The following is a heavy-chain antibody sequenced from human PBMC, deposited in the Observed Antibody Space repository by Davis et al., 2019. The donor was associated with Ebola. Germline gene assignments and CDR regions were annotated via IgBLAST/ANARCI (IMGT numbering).Heavy chain of an antibody. D-gene: IGHD3-3*01. V-gene: IGHV3-48*03. CDR1: GFTFSSYQ. J-gene: IGHJ4*02. CDR3: ARDLYNFWSGYYHTYFDY. Sequence: GGSLRLSCVASGFTFSSYQMNWVRQAPGKGLEWVSYISNSGSTIYYADSVKGRFTIPRDNAKNSLYLQMNSLRAEDTAVYYCARDLYNFWSGYYHTYFDYWGQGTLVTVSS. CDR2: ISNSGSTI.